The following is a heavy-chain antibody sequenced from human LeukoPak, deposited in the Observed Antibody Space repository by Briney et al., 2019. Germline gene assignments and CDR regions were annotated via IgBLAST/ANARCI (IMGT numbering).Heavy chain of an antibody. D-gene: IGHD2-2*03. CDR1: GFTFSSYA. V-gene: IGHV3-30*02. CDR3: AKMGGYCSSTSCFYFDY. Sequence: GGSLRLSCAASGFTFSSYAMSWVRQAPGKGLEWVAFIRYDGSNKYYADSVKGRFTISRDNSKNTLYLQMNSLRAEDTAVYYCAKMGGYCSSTSCFYFDYWGQGTLVTVSS. CDR2: IRYDGSNK. J-gene: IGHJ4*02.